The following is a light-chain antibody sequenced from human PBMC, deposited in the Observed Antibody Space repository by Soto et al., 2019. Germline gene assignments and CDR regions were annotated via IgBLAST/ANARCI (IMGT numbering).Light chain of an antibody. V-gene: IGKV3-15*01. J-gene: IGKJ1*01. CDR1: QSVSSN. CDR3: QQYNNWLWT. Sequence: EIVMTQSPATLSVSPGERATLSCRASQSVSSNLAWYQQKPGQAPRLLIYGASTRATGIPARFSGSGSGTEFTLTISSLQSEDFAVYYCQQYNNWLWTVGRGTKVDIK. CDR2: GAS.